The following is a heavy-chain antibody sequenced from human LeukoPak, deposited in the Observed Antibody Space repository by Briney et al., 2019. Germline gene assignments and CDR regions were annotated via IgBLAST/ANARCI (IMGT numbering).Heavy chain of an antibody. CDR2: IDHAGTT. D-gene: IGHD6-13*01. Sequence: SETLSLTCVVSGGSIITNDYWWGWIRQPPGKGLEWIGTIDHAGTTFYNVSLKSRVTMSVDTSKNQFSLNLSSVTAADTAVYYCARFSSIAAAFDYWGLGTLVTVSS. CDR3: ARFSSIAAAFDY. J-gene: IGHJ4*02. CDR1: GGSIITNDYW. V-gene: IGHV4-39*07.